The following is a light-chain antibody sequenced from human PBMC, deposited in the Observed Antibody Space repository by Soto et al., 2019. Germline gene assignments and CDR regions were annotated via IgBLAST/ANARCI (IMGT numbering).Light chain of an antibody. J-gene: IGKJ1*01. V-gene: IGKV3-15*01. CDR2: GAS. Sequence: EIVLTQSPGTLSLSPGETATLSCRASQSVTNSYLAWYQQKPGQAPRLLIYGASTRATGIPARFGGSGSGTDFTLTISDVQPEDFAVYYCHQRQSWPRTFGQGTKVDIK. CDR3: HQRQSWPRT. CDR1: QSVTNSY.